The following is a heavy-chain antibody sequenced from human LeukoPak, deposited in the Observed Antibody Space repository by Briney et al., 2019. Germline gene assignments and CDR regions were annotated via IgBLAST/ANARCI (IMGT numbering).Heavy chain of an antibody. Sequence: SETLSLTCAVYGGSFSGYYWSWIRQPPGKGLEWIGEINHSGSTNYNPSLKGRVTISVDTSKNQFSLKLSSVTAADTAVYYCARGGGQQWLPIDYWGQGTLVTVSS. J-gene: IGHJ4*02. CDR1: GGSFSGYY. CDR2: INHSGST. CDR3: ARGGGQQWLPIDY. D-gene: IGHD6-19*01. V-gene: IGHV4-34*01.